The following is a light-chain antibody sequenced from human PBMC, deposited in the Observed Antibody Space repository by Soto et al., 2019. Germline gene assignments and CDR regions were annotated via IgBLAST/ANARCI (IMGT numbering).Light chain of an antibody. CDR3: QQYNDWPRT. CDR1: QSINSN. CDR2: GAS. V-gene: IGKV3-15*01. Sequence: EIVMTQSPATLSVSPGERGTLSCRASQSINSNVAWYQQKPGQAPRLVIYGASARATGIPDRFSGRGSGPEFTLTISSLQSEDFAVYYCQQYNDWPRTFGQGTKVEIK. J-gene: IGKJ1*01.